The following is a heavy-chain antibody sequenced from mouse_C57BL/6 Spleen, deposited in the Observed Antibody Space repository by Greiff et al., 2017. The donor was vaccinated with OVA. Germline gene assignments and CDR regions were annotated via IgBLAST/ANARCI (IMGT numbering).Heavy chain of an antibody. CDR1: GYTFTSYW. V-gene: IGHV1-53*01. Sequence: QIQLQQPGTELAKPGASVKLSCKASGYTFTSYWMHWVTQRPGQGLEWIGNINPSNGGTNYNEKFKSKATLTVDKSSSTAYMQLSSLTSEDSAVYYCARPILLRSFAYWGQGTLVTVSA. J-gene: IGHJ3*01. CDR3: ARPILLRSFAY. D-gene: IGHD1-1*01. CDR2: INPSNGGT.